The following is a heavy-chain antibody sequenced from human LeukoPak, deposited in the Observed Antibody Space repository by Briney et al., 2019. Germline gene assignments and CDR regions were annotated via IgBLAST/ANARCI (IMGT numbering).Heavy chain of an antibody. Sequence: GASVKVSCKASGYTFTGYYMHWVRQAPGQGLEWMGWISAYNGNTNYTQKLQGRVTMTTDTSTSTAYMELRSLRSDDTAVYYCARDGGPRYCSGGSCHQTRWFDPWGQGTLVTVSS. CDR1: GYTFTGYY. D-gene: IGHD2-15*01. V-gene: IGHV1-18*04. J-gene: IGHJ5*02. CDR3: ARDGGPRYCSGGSCHQTRWFDP. CDR2: ISAYNGNT.